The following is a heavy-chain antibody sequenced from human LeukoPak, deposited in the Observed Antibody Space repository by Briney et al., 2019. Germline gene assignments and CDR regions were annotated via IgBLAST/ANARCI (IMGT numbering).Heavy chain of an antibody. V-gene: IGHV3-7*01. D-gene: IGHD5-18*01. CDR3: ARDAGYGYDRFDY. CDR1: GFIFSSYW. Sequence: GGSLRLSCAASGFIFSSYWMAWVRQAPGKGLEWVANIKEDGSEKNYVDSVKGRFTISRDNAKNSLYLQMNSLRAEDTAVYYCARDAGYGYDRFDYWGQGTQVTVSP. J-gene: IGHJ4*02. CDR2: IKEDGSEK.